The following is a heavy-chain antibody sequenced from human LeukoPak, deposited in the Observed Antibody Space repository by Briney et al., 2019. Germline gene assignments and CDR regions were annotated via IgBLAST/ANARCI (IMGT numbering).Heavy chain of an antibody. CDR1: GGSISSYY. CDR2: IYYSGST. J-gene: IGHJ6*02. Sequence: ASETLSLTCTVSGGSISSYYWSWIRQPPGKGLEWIGYIYYSGSTNYNPSLKSRVTISVDTSKNQFSLELSSVTAADTAVYYCARDRTMEGPAVMSMDVWGQGTTVTVSS. D-gene: IGHD1-1*01. CDR3: ARDRTMEGPAVMSMDV. V-gene: IGHV4-59*01.